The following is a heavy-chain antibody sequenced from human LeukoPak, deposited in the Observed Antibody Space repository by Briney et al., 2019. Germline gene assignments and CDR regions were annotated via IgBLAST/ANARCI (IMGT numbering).Heavy chain of an antibody. V-gene: IGHV1-2*02. J-gene: IGHJ4*02. Sequence: ASVNVSCKASGYTFTGYYMHWVRQAPGQGLEWMGWINPNSGGTNYAQKFQGRVTMTRDTSISTAYMELSRLRSDDTAVYYCARDPTPLWFGELGDLYFDYWGQGTLVTVSS. CDR2: INPNSGGT. CDR3: ARDPTPLWFGELGDLYFDY. D-gene: IGHD3-10*01. CDR1: GYTFTGYY.